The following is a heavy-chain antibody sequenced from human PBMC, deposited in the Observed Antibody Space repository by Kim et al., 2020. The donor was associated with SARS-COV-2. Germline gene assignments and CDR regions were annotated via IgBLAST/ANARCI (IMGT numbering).Heavy chain of an antibody. CDR1: GFTFGDYA. J-gene: IGHJ3*02. CDR3: AKVPIVVVINDAFDI. D-gene: IGHD3-22*01. Sequence: GGSLRLSCAASGFTFGDYAMHWVRQAPGKGLEWVSGISWNSGSIGYADSVKGRFTISRDNAKNSLYLQMNSLRAEDTALYYCAKVPIVVVINDAFDIWGQGTMVTVSS. CDR2: ISWNSGSI. V-gene: IGHV3-9*01.